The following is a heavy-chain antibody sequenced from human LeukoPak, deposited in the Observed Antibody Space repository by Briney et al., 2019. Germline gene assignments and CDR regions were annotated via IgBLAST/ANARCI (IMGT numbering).Heavy chain of an antibody. D-gene: IGHD6-13*01. CDR1: TFTFRSYG. J-gene: IGHJ3*02. CDR2: IRYDGSNK. V-gene: IGHV3-30*02. CDR3: ARGASSRGTFDI. Sequence: GGSLRLSCAASTFTFRSYGMHWVRQAPGKGLEWVAFIRYDGSNKYYADSVKGRFTISRDNSKNTLYLQMNSLRAEDTAVYYCARGASSRGTFDIWGQGTMVTVSS.